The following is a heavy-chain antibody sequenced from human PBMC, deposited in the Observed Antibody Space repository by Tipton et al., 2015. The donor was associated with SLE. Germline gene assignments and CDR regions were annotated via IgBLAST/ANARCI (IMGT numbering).Heavy chain of an antibody. CDR2: ISYDGSNK. CDR1: GFTFSNYA. CDR3: AAVLLWIYGMDV. J-gene: IGHJ6*02. V-gene: IGHV3-30*04. Sequence: QLVQSGGGLVQPGGSLRLSCAASGFTFSNYAMHWVRQAPGKGLEWVTVISYDGSNKYYADSVKGRFTISRDNSKNTLYLQMNSLRAEDTAVYYCAAVLLWIYGMDVWGQGTTVTVSS. D-gene: IGHD3-10*01.